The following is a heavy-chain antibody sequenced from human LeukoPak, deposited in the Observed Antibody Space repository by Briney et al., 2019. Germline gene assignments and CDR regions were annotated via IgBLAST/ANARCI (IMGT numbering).Heavy chain of an antibody. V-gene: IGHV3-23*01. CDR2: ISGSGGST. J-gene: IGHJ6*02. CDR1: GFTFSSYA. Sequence: GGSLRLSCAASGFTFSSYAMSWVRQAPGKGLEWVSAISGSGGSTYYADSVKGRFTVSRDNSKNTQFLQMNSLRAEDTAVYYCAKVLGFGGDAYGMDVWGLGTTATVS. D-gene: IGHD3-10*01. CDR3: AKVLGFGGDAYGMDV.